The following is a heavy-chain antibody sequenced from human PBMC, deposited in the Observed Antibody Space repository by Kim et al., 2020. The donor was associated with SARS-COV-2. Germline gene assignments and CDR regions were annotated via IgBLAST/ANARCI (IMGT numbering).Heavy chain of an antibody. CDR1: GGTFSSYA. J-gene: IGHJ4*02. Sequence: SVKVSCKASGGTFSSYAISWVRQAPGQGLEWMGGIIPIFGTANYAQKFQGRVTITADESTSTAYMELSSLRSEDTAVYYCARSAYCGGDCYYFDYWGQGTLVTVSS. V-gene: IGHV1-69*13. D-gene: IGHD2-21*02. CDR3: ARSAYCGGDCYYFDY. CDR2: IIPIFGTA.